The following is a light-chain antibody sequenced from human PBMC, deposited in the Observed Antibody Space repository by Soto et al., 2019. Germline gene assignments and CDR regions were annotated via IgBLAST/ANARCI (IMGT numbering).Light chain of an antibody. CDR3: QQVNVYPST. CDR2: DAS. Sequence: IQIAQCRSSLSATVGDRVTITCRASQSISSSLNWYQQKPGKAPNLLIYDASTLHSGVPSRFSGGGSGTDFTLTISSLQPEDFATYYCQQVNVYPSTFGGGTKVDIK. CDR1: QSISSS. V-gene: IGKV1-39*01. J-gene: IGKJ4*01.